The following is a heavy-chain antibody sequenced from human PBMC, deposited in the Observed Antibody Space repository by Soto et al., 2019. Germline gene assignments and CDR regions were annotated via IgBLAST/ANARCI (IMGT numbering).Heavy chain of an antibody. CDR3: ARGNVVAIDY. Sequence: SETLSLTCAVSGGSISSGGYSWSWIRQPPGKGLEWIGYIYHSGSTYYNPSLKSRVTISVDTSKNQFSLKLSSVTAADTAVYYCARGNVVAIDYWGPGTLVTVSS. D-gene: IGHD2-21*01. CDR2: IYHSGST. CDR1: GGSISSGGYS. J-gene: IGHJ4*02. V-gene: IGHV4-30-2*01.